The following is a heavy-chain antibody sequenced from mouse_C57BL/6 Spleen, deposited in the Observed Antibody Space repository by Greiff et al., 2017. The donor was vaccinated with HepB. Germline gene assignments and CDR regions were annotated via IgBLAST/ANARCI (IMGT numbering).Heavy chain of an antibody. J-gene: IGHJ3*01. CDR2: IYPGDGDT. Sequence: VQLQQSGAELVKPGASVKISCKASGYAFSSYWMNWVKQRPGKGLEWIGQIYPGDGDTNYNGKFKGKATLTADKSSSTAYMQLSSLTSEDSAVYFCARNPAAQATWFAYWGQGTLVTVSA. D-gene: IGHD3-2*02. V-gene: IGHV1-80*01. CDR3: ARNPAAQATWFAY. CDR1: GYAFSSYW.